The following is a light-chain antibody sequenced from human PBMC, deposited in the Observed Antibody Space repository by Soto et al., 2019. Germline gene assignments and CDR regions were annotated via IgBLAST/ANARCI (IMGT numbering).Light chain of an antibody. CDR2: SSN. CDR1: SSNIGSHT. V-gene: IGLV1-44*01. Sequence: QSVLTQQPSASGTPGQRVTIPCSGSSSNIGSHTVNWYQQLPGTAPKLLVYSSNQRPSGVPDRFSGSKSGTSASLAISGLQSEDEADYYCAAWDSSLNGVVFGGGTKLTVL. J-gene: IGLJ2*01. CDR3: AAWDSSLNGVV.